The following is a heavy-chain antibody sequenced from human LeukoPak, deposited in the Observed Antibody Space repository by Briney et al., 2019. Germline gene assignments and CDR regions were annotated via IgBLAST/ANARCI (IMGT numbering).Heavy chain of an antibody. CDR2: INSDGSST. D-gene: IGHD6-13*01. V-gene: IGHV3-74*01. CDR3: AREASSSFDY. CDR1: GSTFSTYW. J-gene: IGHJ4*02. Sequence: GGSLRLSCSGSTFSTYWMHWVRQAPGKGLVWVSRINSDGSSTNYADSVKGRFTVSRDNAKNMLYLEMNSLRAEDTAIYYCAREASSSFDYWGQGTLVTASS.